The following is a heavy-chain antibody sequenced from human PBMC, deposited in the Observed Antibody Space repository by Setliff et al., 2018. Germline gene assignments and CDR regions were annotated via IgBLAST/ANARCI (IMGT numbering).Heavy chain of an antibody. V-gene: IGHV4-61*09. CDR1: GASISSGGYY. D-gene: IGHD1-26*01. J-gene: IGHJ4*02. CDR2: ISPSGST. CDR3: ARSPSSGAYWNPRPFYSDY. Sequence: SETLSLTCTVSGASISSGGYYWTWIRQPAGKALEWIGHISPSGSTTYNPSLKSRVTISPDTSKNHFSLKVNSVTAADTALYYCARSPSSGAYWNPRPFYSDYWGQGTLFAV.